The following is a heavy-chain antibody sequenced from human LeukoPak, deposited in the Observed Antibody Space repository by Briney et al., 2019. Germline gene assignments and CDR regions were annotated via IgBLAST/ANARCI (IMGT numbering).Heavy chain of an antibody. Sequence: GGSLRLSCAASGFTFSSYWMHWVRQAPGKGLEWVSLIGASGESTYYADSVKGRFTISRDNSKNTLSLQMNSLRVEDTAMYFCAKDIQLSTWGLGTMVTVSS. J-gene: IGHJ3*01. CDR3: AKDIQLST. CDR1: GFTFSSYW. CDR2: IGASGEST. D-gene: IGHD5-24*01. V-gene: IGHV3-23*01.